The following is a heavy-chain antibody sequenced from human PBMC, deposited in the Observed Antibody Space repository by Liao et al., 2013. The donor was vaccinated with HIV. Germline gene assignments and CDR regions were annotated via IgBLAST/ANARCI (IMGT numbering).Heavy chain of an antibody. J-gene: IGHJ4*02. D-gene: IGHD2-2*01. CDR3: VRAKPIMVIVPPATKATSPLSGFDY. Sequence: QVQLQQWGAGLLKPSETLSLTCAVYGGSFSHYYWSWIRQPPGEGLEWIGEINHSGRTNYNPSLETRVTISIDTSKNQFSLKLSSVTAADTAIYYCVRAKPIMVIVPPATKATSPLSGFDYWGRGTLVTVSS. CDR2: INHSGRT. CDR1: GGSFSHYY. V-gene: IGHV4-34*01.